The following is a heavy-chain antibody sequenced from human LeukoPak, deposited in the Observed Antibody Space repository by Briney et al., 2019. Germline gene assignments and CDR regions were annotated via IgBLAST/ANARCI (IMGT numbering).Heavy chain of an antibody. CDR3: ARVPPNFGVVPYFDY. V-gene: IGHV1-3*01. CDR2: INAGNGNT. D-gene: IGHD3-3*01. CDR1: GYTFTSYA. J-gene: IGHJ4*02. Sequence: ASVKVSCKASGYTFTSYAMHWVRQAPGQRLEWMGWINAGNGNTKYSQKFQGRVTMTRDTSTSTVYMELSSLRSEDTAVYYCARVPPNFGVVPYFDYWGQGTLVTVSS.